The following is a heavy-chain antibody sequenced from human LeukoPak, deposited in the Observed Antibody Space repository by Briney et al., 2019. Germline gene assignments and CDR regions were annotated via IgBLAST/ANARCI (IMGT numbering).Heavy chain of an antibody. Sequence: SETLSLTCTVSGGSISSYYWSWIRQFPGKGLEWIGYIYYSGSTNYNPSLKSRVTISVDTSKNQFSLKLSSMTTADTAVYYCARPYTSGYRGAFNIWGQGTMVTVSS. CDR3: ARPYTSGYRGAFNI. CDR1: GGSISSYY. V-gene: IGHV4-59*01. D-gene: IGHD6-19*01. CDR2: IYYSGST. J-gene: IGHJ3*02.